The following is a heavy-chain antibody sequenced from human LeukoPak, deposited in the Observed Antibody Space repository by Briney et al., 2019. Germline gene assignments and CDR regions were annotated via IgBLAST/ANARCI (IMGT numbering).Heavy chain of an antibody. CDR3: ANFGVGATNHDFDY. D-gene: IGHD1-26*01. V-gene: IGHV3-23*01. CDR1: GLPFSSYA. CDR2: VTSGGSS. J-gene: IGHJ4*02. Sequence: GGALRLSCVASGLPFSSYAMSWVRQAPGKGLEWVSTVTSGGSSEYADFVKGRLTISRDNSKNTLYLQMNSLRAEDTAVYYCANFGVGATNHDFDYWGQGTLVTVSS.